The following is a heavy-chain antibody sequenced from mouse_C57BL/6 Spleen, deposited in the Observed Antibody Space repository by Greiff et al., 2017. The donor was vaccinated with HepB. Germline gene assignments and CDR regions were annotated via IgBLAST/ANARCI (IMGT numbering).Heavy chain of an antibody. CDR3: ARGIFDGSSYWYFDV. CDR2: IYPGSGST. D-gene: IGHD1-1*01. Sequence: VQLQQPGAELVKPGASVKMSCKASGYTFTSYWITWVKQRPGQGLEWIGDIYPGSGSTNYNEKCKSKATLTVDTSSSTAYMQLSSLTSDDSAVYYCARGIFDGSSYWYFDVWGTGTTVTVSS. V-gene: IGHV1-55*01. CDR1: GYTFTSYW. J-gene: IGHJ1*03.